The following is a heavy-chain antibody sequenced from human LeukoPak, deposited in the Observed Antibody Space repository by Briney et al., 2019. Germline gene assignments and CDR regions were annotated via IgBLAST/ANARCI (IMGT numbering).Heavy chain of an antibody. J-gene: IGHJ4*02. CDR1: GFTFSSYS. D-gene: IGHD5-24*01. V-gene: IGHV3-21*04. Sequence: GGSLRLSCAASGFTFSSYSMNWVRQAPGKGLEWVSSISSSSSYIYYADSVKGRFTISRDNAKNSLYLQMNSLRAEDTAVYYCARDQEGRDGYNYLDYWGQGTLVTVSS. CDR2: ISSSSSYI. CDR3: ARDQEGRDGYNYLDY.